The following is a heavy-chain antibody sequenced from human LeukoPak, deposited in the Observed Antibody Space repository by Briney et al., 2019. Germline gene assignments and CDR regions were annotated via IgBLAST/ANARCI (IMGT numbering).Heavy chain of an antibody. CDR3: GRRSSDDIVVVAADKRSYYYMDV. Sequence: ASVKVSCKASGYTFTGYYMHWVRQAPGQGLEWMGWINPNSGGTNYAQKFQGRVTMTRDTSISTAYMELSRLRSDDTAAYYCGRRSSDDIVVVAADKRSYYYMDVWGKGTTVTVSS. CDR1: GYTFTGYY. CDR2: INPNSGGT. J-gene: IGHJ6*03. V-gene: IGHV1-2*02. D-gene: IGHD2-2*01.